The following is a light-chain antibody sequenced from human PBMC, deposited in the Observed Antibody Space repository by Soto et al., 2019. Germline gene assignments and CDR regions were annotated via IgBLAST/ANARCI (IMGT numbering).Light chain of an antibody. V-gene: IGKV1-NL1*01. J-gene: IGKJ2*01. CDR3: QQRHSTPPTYT. Sequence: DIQMTQSPWNRAASVGGRGTITCRSSQVISRWLAWYQPKPGKAPKVLLYAASRLESGVPSPFSGSGSGTDFTLTISSLQPEDYATYYCQQRHSTPPTYTGGQGPK. CDR2: AAS. CDR1: QVISRW.